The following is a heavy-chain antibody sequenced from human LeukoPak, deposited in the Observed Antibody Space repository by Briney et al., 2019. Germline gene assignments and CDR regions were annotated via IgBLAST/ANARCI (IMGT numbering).Heavy chain of an antibody. CDR2: ISAYNGNT. J-gene: IGHJ4*02. Sequence: GASVKVSCKASGYTFTSYGISWVRQAPGQGLEWMGWISAYNGNTNYAQKLQGRVTMTEDTSTDTANMELSSLRSEDTAVYYCATVSWNDGQYYFDYWGQGTLVTVSS. CDR3: ATVSWNDGQYYFDY. CDR1: GYTFTSYG. V-gene: IGHV1-18*01. D-gene: IGHD1-1*01.